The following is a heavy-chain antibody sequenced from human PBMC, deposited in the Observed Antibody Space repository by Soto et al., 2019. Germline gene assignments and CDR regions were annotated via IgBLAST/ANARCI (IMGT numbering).Heavy chain of an antibody. J-gene: IGHJ3*02. CDR1: GGSFSGYY. CDR2: INHSGST. V-gene: IGHV4-34*01. Sequence: SETLSLTCAVYGGSFSGYYWSWIRQPPGKGLEWIGEINHSGSTNYNPSLKSRVTISVDTSKNQFSLKLSSVTAEDTAVYYCARTVQRTYDILTGYYNTHAFDIWGQGTMVTVSS. D-gene: IGHD3-9*01. CDR3: ARTVQRTYDILTGYYNTHAFDI.